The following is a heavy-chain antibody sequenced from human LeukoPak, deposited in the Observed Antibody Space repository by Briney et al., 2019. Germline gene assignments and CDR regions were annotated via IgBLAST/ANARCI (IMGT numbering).Heavy chain of an antibody. CDR2: IYYSGST. CDR1: GGSISSSSYY. J-gene: IGHJ4*02. CDR3: ATSIAADIDY. Sequence: KPSETLSLTCTVSGGSISSSSYYWGWIRQPPGKELEWIGSIYYSGSTYYNPSLKSRVTISVDTSKNQFSLKLSSVTAADTAVYYCATSIAADIDYWGQGTLVTVSS. D-gene: IGHD6-13*01. V-gene: IGHV4-39*07.